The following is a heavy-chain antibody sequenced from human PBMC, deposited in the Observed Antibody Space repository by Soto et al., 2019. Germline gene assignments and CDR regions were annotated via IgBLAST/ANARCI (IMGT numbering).Heavy chain of an antibody. CDR1: GFTFSNYA. CDR2: ISSSSGST. D-gene: IGHD5-12*01. J-gene: IGHJ4*02. V-gene: IGHV3-23*01. Sequence: EVQLLDSGGGLVQPGGSLRLSCAASGFTFSNYAMNWVRQAPGKGLEWVSTISSSSGSTYYADSVKGRFTISRDNSKNFLYLQMNSLRGDDTAVYYCAKVGSERYSGQHSDYWGQGTLVTISS. CDR3: AKVGSERYSGQHSDY.